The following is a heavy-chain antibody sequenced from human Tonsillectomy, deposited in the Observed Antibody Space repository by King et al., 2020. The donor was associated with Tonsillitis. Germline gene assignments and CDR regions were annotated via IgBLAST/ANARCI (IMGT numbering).Heavy chain of an antibody. D-gene: IGHD3-16*01. Sequence: QLQESGPGLVQPSQTLALTCTVSGGSISSGAYYWSWIRQHPGKALECIGYIYYSGSTFYNPSLKSRFTISVDTPKNQFSLKLSSVTAADTAVYYCARGWVELGFDIWGQGTMVTVAS. CDR3: ARGWVELGFDI. V-gene: IGHV4-31*03. CDR2: IYYSGST. J-gene: IGHJ3*02. CDR1: GGSISSGAYY.